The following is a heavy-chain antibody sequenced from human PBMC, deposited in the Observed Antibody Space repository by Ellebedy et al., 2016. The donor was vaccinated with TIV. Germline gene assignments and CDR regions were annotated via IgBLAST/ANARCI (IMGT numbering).Heavy chain of an antibody. CDR3: ASGYYEHGDY. V-gene: IGHV3-74*01. CDR2: INIDGSGT. J-gene: IGHJ4*02. CDR1: GFTFSNYW. Sequence: PSETLSLTCAASGFTFSNYWMHWVRQAPGKGLVWVSQINIDGSGTTYADSVKGRFSISSDNAKKSLYLQMNSLRADDTAVYYCASGYYEHGDYWGQGTLVTVSS. D-gene: IGHD3-22*01.